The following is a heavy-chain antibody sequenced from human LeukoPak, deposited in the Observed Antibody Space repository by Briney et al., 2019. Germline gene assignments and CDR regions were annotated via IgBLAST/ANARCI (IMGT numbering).Heavy chain of an antibody. Sequence: GGSLRLSCAASGFTFDDYGMSWVRQAPGKGLEWVSGINWNGGSTGYADSVKGRFTISRDNARNSLYLQMNSLRDEDTAVYCCARLITTPTPMDVWGQGTTVTVSS. J-gene: IGHJ6*02. D-gene: IGHD3-22*01. CDR3: ARLITTPTPMDV. CDR2: INWNGGST. V-gene: IGHV3-20*04. CDR1: GFTFDDYG.